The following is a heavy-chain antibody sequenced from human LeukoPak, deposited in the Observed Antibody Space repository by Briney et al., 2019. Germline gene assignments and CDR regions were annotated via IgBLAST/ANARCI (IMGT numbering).Heavy chain of an antibody. D-gene: IGHD6-19*01. CDR2: IHTSGGT. Sequence: SETLSLTCTVSGGSISSYYWNWIRQPAGKGLEWIGRIHTSGGTNYNPSLKSRVTMSVDTSKNQFSLKLSSVTAADTAVYYCARGKVVAGTPGQNSWDYWGQGTLVTVSS. V-gene: IGHV4-4*07. CDR1: GGSISSYY. J-gene: IGHJ4*02. CDR3: ARGKVVAGTPGQNSWDY.